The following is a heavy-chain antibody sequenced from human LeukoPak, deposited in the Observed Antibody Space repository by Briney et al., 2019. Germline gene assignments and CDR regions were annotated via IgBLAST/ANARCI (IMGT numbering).Heavy chain of an antibody. J-gene: IGHJ4*02. D-gene: IGHD5-24*01. CDR2: INPSGGST. V-gene: IGHV1-46*01. CDR1: GYSFSSYY. CDR3: ARGGMAEDYFDH. Sequence: ASVKVPCKASGYSFSSYYMDWVRQAPGQGLEWMGIINPSGGSTSYAQKFQGRVTMTRDTSTSTVYMELSSLRSEDTAVYYCARGGMAEDYFDHWGQGTLVTVSS.